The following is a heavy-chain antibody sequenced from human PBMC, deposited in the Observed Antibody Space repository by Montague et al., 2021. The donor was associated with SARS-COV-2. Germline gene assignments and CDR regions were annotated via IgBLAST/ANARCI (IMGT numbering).Heavy chain of an antibody. CDR2: INHSGST. CDR3: ARGHYYGSGTSLGMDV. Sequence: SETLSLTCAVYGGSFSGYYWSWIRRPPGKGLEWIGEINHSGSTNYNPSLKSRVTISVDTSKNQFSLKLGSVTAADTAVYYCARGHYYGSGTSLGMDVWGQGTTVTVSS. D-gene: IGHD3-10*01. V-gene: IGHV4-34*01. CDR1: GGSFSGYY. J-gene: IGHJ6*02.